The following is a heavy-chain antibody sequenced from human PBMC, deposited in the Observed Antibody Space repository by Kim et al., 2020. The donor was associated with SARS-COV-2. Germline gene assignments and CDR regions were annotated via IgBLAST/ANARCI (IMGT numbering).Heavy chain of an antibody. V-gene: IGHV4-39*01. CDR1: GGSISSSSYY. D-gene: IGHD2-2*01. CDR3: ARTSREIVVVPAAMFGFDP. Sequence: SETLSLTCTVSGGSISSSSYYWGWIRQPPGKGLEWIGSMYYSGSTYYNPSLKSRVTISVDTSKNQFSLKLSSVTAADTAVYYCARTSREIVVVPAAMFGFDPWGQGTLVTVSS. CDR2: MYYSGST. J-gene: IGHJ5*02.